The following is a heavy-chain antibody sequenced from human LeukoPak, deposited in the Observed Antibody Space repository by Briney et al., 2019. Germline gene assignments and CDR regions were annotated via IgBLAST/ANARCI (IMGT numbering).Heavy chain of an antibody. CDR2: IYYSGSP. Sequence: ESLRLSCAASGFTFSSYSMNWVRQAPGKGLEWIGSIYYSGSPYYNPSLKSRVTISVDTSKKQFSLKLSSVTAAGTAVYYCARAGYCSSTSCHYYYYYMDVWGKGTTVTVSS. CDR3: ARAGYCSSTSCHYYYYYMDV. J-gene: IGHJ6*03. V-gene: IGHV4-59*05. CDR1: GFTFSSYSMN. D-gene: IGHD2-2*01.